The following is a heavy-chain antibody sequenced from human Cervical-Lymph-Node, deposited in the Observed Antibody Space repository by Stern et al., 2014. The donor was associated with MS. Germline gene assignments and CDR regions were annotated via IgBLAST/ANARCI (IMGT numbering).Heavy chain of an antibody. CDR3: ARDEHSLGS. D-gene: IGHD2-15*01. V-gene: IGHV3-11*01. J-gene: IGHJ4*02. CDR1: GSFFGDYY. Sequence: QVQLVQSGGGLVKPGGSLRLSCAASGSFFGDYYMTWIRQAPGKGLEWVSYISGSGSTTYYADSVKGRFTISRDNAKNSLYLQMNGLRAEDTAVYYCARDEHSLGSWGQGTLVTVSS. CDR2: ISGSGSTT.